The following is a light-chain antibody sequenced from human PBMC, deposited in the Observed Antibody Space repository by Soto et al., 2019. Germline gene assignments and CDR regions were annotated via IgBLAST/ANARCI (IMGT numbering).Light chain of an antibody. CDR2: EVN. Sequence: QSVLTQPASVSGSPGQSITISCTGTSSDIGSYNRVSWYQQPPGTAPKLIIYEVNNRPSGVPDRFSGSKSGNTASLTISGLQAEDEADYYRNSFTTSSTYVFGTGTKVTVL. CDR1: SSDIGSYNR. J-gene: IGLJ1*01. CDR3: NSFTTSSTYV. V-gene: IGLV2-18*02.